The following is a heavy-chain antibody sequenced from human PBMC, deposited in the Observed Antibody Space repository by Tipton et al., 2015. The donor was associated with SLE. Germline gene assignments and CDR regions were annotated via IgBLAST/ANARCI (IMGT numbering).Heavy chain of an antibody. CDR1: GGSFTMYY. CDR3: ARHPPRGGSGYALDN. V-gene: IGHV4-59*01. CDR2: IYYSGIT. J-gene: IGHJ4*02. D-gene: IGHD5-12*01. Sequence: TLSLTCAVSGGSFTMYYWSWIRQPPGKGLEWIGYIYYSGITHYNPSLKSRVTISVDTSKNQFSLKLSSVTAADTAVYYCARHPPRGGSGYALDNWGQGTLVTVSS.